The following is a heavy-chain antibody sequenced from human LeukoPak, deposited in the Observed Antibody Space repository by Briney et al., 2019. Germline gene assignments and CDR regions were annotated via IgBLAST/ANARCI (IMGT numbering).Heavy chain of an antibody. CDR3: ARDRVGYSSGWYFFGY. D-gene: IGHD6-19*01. J-gene: IGHJ4*02. CDR2: ISSSSTI. CDR1: GFTFSSYS. V-gene: IGHV3-48*01. Sequence: GGSLRLSCAASGFTFSSYSMNWVRQAPGKGLEWVSYISSSSTIYYADSVKGRFTISRDNAKNSLYLQMNSLRAEDTAVYYCARDRVGYSSGWYFFGYWGQGTLVTVSS.